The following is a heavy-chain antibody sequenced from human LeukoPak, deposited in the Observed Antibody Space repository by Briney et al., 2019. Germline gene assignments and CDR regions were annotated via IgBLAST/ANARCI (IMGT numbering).Heavy chain of an antibody. CDR3: ARGDAWNYRGLYYYYMDV. Sequence: PSQTMSLTCTVSGGSISSGDYYWSWIRQPPGKGLEWIGYINYSGSTYYDPSLKSRVTISVDTSKNQFSLKLSSVTAADTAVYYCARGDAWNYRGLYYYYMDVWGKGTTVTVSS. V-gene: IGHV4-30-4*08. CDR2: INYSGST. CDR1: GGSISSGDYY. D-gene: IGHD1-7*01. J-gene: IGHJ6*03.